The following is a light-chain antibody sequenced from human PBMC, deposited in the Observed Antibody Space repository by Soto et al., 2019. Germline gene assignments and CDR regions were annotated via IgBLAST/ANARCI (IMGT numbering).Light chain of an antibody. Sequence: QSALTQPASVSGSPGQSITISCTGTSSDVGGYIYVSWYQQHPGKAPKLMIYEVSNRPSGVSNRFSGSKSGNTASLTISGLQAEDEADYYCSSYTSTGTWVFGGGTKLTVL. CDR2: EVS. J-gene: IGLJ3*02. CDR3: SSYTSTGTWV. V-gene: IGLV2-14*01. CDR1: SSDVGGYIY.